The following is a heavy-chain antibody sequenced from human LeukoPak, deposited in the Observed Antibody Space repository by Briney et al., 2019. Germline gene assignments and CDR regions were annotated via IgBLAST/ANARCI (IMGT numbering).Heavy chain of an antibody. CDR2: IYTSGST. D-gene: IGHD2-21*01. Sequence: PSETLSLTCTVSGGSISNYHWSWIRQPAGKGLEWIGRIYTSGSTNYNPSLKSRVTMSVDTSKNQFSLKQTSVTAADTAVYYCARVRSSDHWFDYWGQGTLVTVSS. CDR1: GGSISNYH. CDR3: ARVRSSDHWFDY. V-gene: IGHV4-4*07. J-gene: IGHJ4*02.